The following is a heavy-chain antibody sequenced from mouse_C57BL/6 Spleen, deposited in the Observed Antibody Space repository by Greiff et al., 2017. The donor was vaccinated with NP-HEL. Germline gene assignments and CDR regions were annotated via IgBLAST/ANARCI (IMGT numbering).Heavy chain of an antibody. J-gene: IGHJ2*01. CDR3: ARSPLYDPYYFDY. Sequence: VQLQQSGAELVKPGASVKISCKASGYAFSSYWMNWVKQRPGKGLEWIGQIYPGDGDTNYNGKFKGKATLTADKSSSTAYMQLSSLTSEDSAVYFCARSPLYDPYYFDYWGQGTTLTVSS. D-gene: IGHD2-3*01. CDR1: GYAFSSYW. CDR2: IYPGDGDT. V-gene: IGHV1-80*01.